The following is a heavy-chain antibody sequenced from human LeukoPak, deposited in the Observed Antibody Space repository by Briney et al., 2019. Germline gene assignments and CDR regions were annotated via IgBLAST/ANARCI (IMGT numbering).Heavy chain of an antibody. CDR2: INPNSGGT. J-gene: IGHJ4*02. CDR3: AKDRATPGGSFDY. V-gene: IGHV1-2*02. D-gene: IGHD1-26*01. CDR1: GYTFTGYY. Sequence: ASVKVSCKASGYTFTGYYMHWVRQAPGQGLEWMGWINPNSGGTNYAQKFQGRVTMTRDTSISTAYMELSRLRSEDTAVYYCAKDRATPGGSFDYWGQGTLVSVSS.